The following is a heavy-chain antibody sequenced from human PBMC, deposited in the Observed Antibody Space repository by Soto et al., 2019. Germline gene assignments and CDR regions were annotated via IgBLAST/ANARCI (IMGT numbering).Heavy chain of an antibody. CDR2: ISSSGRTI. Sequence: EVQLEESGGGLVQSGGSLRLSCEAFGFTFSTYTMNWVRQAPGKGLEWVSYISSSGRTISYADPVKGRFSISRDNAKNSLYLQMNSLRGEDTAVYYCARASGIMAAHNYFDFWGQGTLVTVSS. CDR1: GFTFSTYT. D-gene: IGHD2-8*01. J-gene: IGHJ4*02. CDR3: ARASGIMAAHNYFDF. V-gene: IGHV3-48*04.